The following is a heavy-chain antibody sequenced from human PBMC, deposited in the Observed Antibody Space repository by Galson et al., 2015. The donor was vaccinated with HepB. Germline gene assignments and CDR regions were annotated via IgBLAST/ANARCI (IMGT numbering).Heavy chain of an antibody. CDR2: ITGGSGSA. CDR3: ANGQDSSNYAEY. V-gene: IGHV3-23*01. Sequence: SLRLSCAASGFIFGSCAMSWVRQASGKGLEWVSGITGGSGSAFYADSVKGRFTISRDNSKNTLYLHMNSLRAEDTAVYYCANGQDSSNYAEYWGQGTLVTVSS. D-gene: IGHD4-11*01. J-gene: IGHJ4*02. CDR1: GFIFGSCA.